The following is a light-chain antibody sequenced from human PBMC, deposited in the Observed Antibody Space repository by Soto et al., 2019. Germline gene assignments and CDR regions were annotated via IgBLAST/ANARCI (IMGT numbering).Light chain of an antibody. J-gene: IGKJ2*01. Sequence: DIQMTQSPSTLSASVGDRVTITCRASQSISSWLAWYQQKPGKAPKLLVYDASSLESGVPSRFSGSGSVTEFTLTISGLQPEDFATYYCQQYKSYSPYTFGQGTKLEI. CDR3: QQYKSYSPYT. CDR2: DAS. V-gene: IGKV1-5*01. CDR1: QSISSW.